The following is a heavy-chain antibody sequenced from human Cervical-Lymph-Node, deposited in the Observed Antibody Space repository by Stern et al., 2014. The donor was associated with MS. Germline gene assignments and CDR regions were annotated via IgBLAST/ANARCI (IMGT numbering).Heavy chain of an antibody. Sequence: VQLVESGGGVVQPGRSLRLSCAASGFSFISYAIHWVRQAPGKGLEWVAVILHDGINKYYVDSVKGRCTISRDNLKNTLYLQMNNLRVEDTAMYYCVREVGESPAVLFHYFDNWGQGTLLTVSS. CDR2: ILHDGINK. V-gene: IGHV3-30-3*01. CDR3: VREVGESPAVLFHYFDN. CDR1: GFSFISYA. D-gene: IGHD6-25*01. J-gene: IGHJ4*02.